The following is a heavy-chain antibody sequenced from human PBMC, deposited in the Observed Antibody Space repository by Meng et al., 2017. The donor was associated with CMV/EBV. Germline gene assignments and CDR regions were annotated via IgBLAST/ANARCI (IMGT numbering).Heavy chain of an antibody. D-gene: IGHD5-18*01. J-gene: IGHJ6*02. CDR3: ARAADTAMAFYV. Sequence: LSCTVSGGSTSSYYWSWIRQPPGKGREWFGFIYYSGGTNYNPTLKSRVTISVDTSKNQFSLKLSSVTAADTAVYYCARAADTAMAFYVWGQGTTVTVSS. CDR1: GGSTSSYY. CDR2: IYYSGGT. V-gene: IGHV4-59*01.